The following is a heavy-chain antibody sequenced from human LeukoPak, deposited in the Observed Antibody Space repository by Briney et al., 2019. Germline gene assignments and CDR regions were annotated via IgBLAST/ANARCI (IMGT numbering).Heavy chain of an antibody. CDR1: GLTLTDYY. J-gene: IGHJ4*02. V-gene: IGHV3-11*05. Sequence: GGSLRLSCAASGLTLTDYYMSWIRQAPGKGLEWFSYISSSSIYTKYAYTVEGRFTISRDNTKNSLYLQMSSLRAEDTAIYYCARERTTMAGGGVEYWGQGTLVTVSS. CDR3: ARERTTMAGGGVEY. D-gene: IGHD2-8*02. CDR2: ISSSSIYT.